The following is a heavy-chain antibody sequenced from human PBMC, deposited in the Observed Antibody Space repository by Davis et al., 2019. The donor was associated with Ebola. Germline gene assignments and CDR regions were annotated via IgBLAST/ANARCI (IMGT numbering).Heavy chain of an antibody. CDR1: GGTLSNYV. CDR3: ARGGRDIVVVVAATGFDY. J-gene: IGHJ4*02. CDR2: INPNSGGT. V-gene: IGHV1-2*04. D-gene: IGHD2-15*01. Sequence: AASVKVSCKASGGTLSNYVVTWVRQAPGQGLEWMGWINPNSGGTNYAQKFQGWVTMTRDTSISTAYMELSRLRSDDTAVYYCARGGRDIVVVVAATGFDYWGQGTLVTVSS.